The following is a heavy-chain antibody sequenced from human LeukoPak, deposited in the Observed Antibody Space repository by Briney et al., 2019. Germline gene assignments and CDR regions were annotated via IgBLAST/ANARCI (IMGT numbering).Heavy chain of an antibody. CDR2: IYYSGST. CDR1: GASISSYY. J-gene: IGHJ6*04. V-gene: IGHV4-59*12. Sequence: PSETLSLTCTVSGASISSYYWSWIRQPPGKGLEWIGSIYYSGSTYYNPSLKSRVTISVDTSKNQFSLKLSSVTAADTAVYYCARDHRSNYDFWSGYYLFIMDVWGKGTTVTVSS. CDR3: ARDHRSNYDFWSGYYLFIMDV. D-gene: IGHD3-3*01.